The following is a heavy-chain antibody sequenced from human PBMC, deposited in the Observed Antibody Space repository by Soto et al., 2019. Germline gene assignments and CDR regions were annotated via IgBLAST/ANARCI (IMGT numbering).Heavy chain of an antibody. Sequence: ASVEVSCKASGYTFTGYYMHWVPQAPGQGFEWMGRISPKSGGTNYAQKFQGRVTMTWDTSLNTAYMELSSLMFEDTAVYYCARPPGYVSDWYYFDLWGQGTLVTVSS. CDR2: ISPKSGGT. D-gene: IGHD3-9*01. CDR3: ARPPGYVSDWYYFDL. CDR1: GYTFTGYY. V-gene: IGHV1-2*02. J-gene: IGHJ4*02.